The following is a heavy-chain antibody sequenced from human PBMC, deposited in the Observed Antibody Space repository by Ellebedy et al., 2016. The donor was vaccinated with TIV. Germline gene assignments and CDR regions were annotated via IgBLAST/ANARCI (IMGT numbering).Heavy chain of an antibody. Sequence: PGGSLRLSCASSGLTFRNYAMTWVRQAPGKGLEWLSYISSSVVYTNYADSVKVRFTISIDDAKNSLYLQMNSLGAEDTALYYCAKFGGVRPWDGFDMWGQGTMVTVSS. D-gene: IGHD3-10*01. CDR1: GLTFRNYA. J-gene: IGHJ3*02. CDR3: AKFGGVRPWDGFDM. V-gene: IGHV3-11*06. CDR2: ISSSVVYT.